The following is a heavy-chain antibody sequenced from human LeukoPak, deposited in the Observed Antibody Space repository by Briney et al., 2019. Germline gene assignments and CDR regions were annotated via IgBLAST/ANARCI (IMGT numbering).Heavy chain of an antibody. D-gene: IGHD3-22*01. CDR3: ARDSLQYYYDSSGYYPLYYFDY. CDR1: GLTFRSYS. V-gene: IGHV3-33*08. CDR2: IWYDGSNK. Sequence: PGGSLRLSCVASGLTFRSYSMNWVRQAPGKGLEWVAVIWYDGSNKYYADSVKGRFTISRDNSKNTLYLQMNSLRAEDTAVYYCARDSLQYYYDSSGYYPLYYFDYWGQGTLVTVSS. J-gene: IGHJ4*02.